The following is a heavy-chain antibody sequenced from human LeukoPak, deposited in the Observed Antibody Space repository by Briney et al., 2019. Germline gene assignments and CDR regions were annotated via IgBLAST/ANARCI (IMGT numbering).Heavy chain of an antibody. CDR2: IKQDGSEK. D-gene: IGHD2-2*01. CDR3: ARDLTVVVPAADAFDI. Sequence: GGSLRLSCAASGFTFSSYWMSWVRQAPGKGLEWVANIKQDGSEKYYVDSVKGRFTISRDNAKNSLYLQMNSLRAEDTAVYYCARDLTVVVPAADAFDIWGQGTMVTVSS. CDR1: GFTFSSYW. V-gene: IGHV3-7*01. J-gene: IGHJ3*02.